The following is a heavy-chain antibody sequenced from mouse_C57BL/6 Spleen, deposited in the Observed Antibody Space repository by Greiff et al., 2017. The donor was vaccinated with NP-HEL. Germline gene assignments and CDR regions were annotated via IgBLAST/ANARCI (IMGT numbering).Heavy chain of an antibody. CDR1: GYTFTSYW. CDR2: IDPSDSYT. CDR3: ARKGLRGYYSFAY. J-gene: IGHJ3*01. D-gene: IGHD2-3*01. V-gene: IGHV1-50*01. Sequence: QVQLQQPGAELVKPGASVKLSCKASGYTFTSYWMQWVKQRPGQGLEWIGEIDPSDSYTNYNQKFKGKATLTVDTSSSTAYMQLSSLTSEDSAVYYCARKGLRGYYSFAYWGQGTLVTVSA.